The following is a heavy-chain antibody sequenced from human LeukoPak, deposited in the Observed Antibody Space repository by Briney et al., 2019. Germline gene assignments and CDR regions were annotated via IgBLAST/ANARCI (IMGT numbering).Heavy chain of an antibody. CDR1: GYTLTELS. CDR3: ARIYCSGGSCSGWFDP. J-gene: IGHJ5*02. CDR2: FDPEDGET. V-gene: IGHV1-24*01. D-gene: IGHD2-15*01. Sequence: ASVKVSCKVSGYTLTELSMHWVRQAPGKGLEWMGGFDPEDGETIYAQKFQGRVTMTEDTSTDTAYMELSSLRSEDTAVYYCARIYCSGGSCSGWFDPWGQGTLVTVSS.